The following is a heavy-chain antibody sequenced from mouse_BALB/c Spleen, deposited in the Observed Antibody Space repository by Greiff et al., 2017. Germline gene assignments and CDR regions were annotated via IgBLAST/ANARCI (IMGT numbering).Heavy chain of an antibody. CDR1: GYAFSSYW. CDR3: TREYYGGGTWFAY. CDR2: IYPGNSDT. J-gene: IGHJ3*01. Sequence: VQLQQSGAELVRPGSSVKISCKASGYAFSSYWMHWVKQRPGQGLEWIGAIYPGNSDTSYNQKFKGKAKLTAVTSASTAYMELSSLTNEDSAVYYCTREYYGGGTWFAYWGQGTLVTVSA. D-gene: IGHD1-2*01. V-gene: IGHV1-5*01.